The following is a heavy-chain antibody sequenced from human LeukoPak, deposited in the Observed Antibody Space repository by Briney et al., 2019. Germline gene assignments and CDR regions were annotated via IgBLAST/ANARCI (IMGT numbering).Heavy chain of an antibody. J-gene: IGHJ4*02. CDR2: SSSSSSTI. CDR1: GFTFSSYS. CDR3: ARDGAVLRYFDWLPPVGNFDY. Sequence: GGSLRLSCVASGFTFSSYSMNWVRQAPGKGLEWVSYSSSSSSTIYYADSVKGRFTISRDNAKNSLYLQMNSLRAEDTAVYYCARDGAVLRYFDWLPPVGNFDYWGQGTLVTVSS. D-gene: IGHD3-9*01. V-gene: IGHV3-48*01.